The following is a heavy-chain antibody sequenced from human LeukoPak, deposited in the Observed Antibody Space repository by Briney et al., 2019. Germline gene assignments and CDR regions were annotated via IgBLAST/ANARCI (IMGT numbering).Heavy chain of an antibody. D-gene: IGHD2-15*01. J-gene: IGHJ4*02. CDR3: ARVPNYGGSAIDFDY. Sequence: PSETLSLTCAVYGGSFSGYYWSWIRQPPGKGLEWIGEINHSGSTNYNPSLKSRVTISVDTSKNQFSLKLSSVTAADTAVYYCARVPNYGGSAIDFDYWGQGTLVTVSS. CDR1: GGSFSGYY. CDR2: INHSGST. V-gene: IGHV4-34*01.